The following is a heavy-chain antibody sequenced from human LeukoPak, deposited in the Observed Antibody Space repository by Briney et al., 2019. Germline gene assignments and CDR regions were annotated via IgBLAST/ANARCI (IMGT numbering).Heavy chain of an antibody. D-gene: IGHD2-21*02. J-gene: IGHJ3*02. CDR1: GGSISSGGYY. Sequence: SETLSLTCTVSGGSISSGGYYWSWIRQHPGKGLEWIGYIYYSGSTYYNPSLKSRVTISVDTSKNQFSLKLSSVTAADTAVYYRARGNEAYCGGDCYFGAFDIWGQGTMVTVSS. V-gene: IGHV4-31*03. CDR2: IYYSGST. CDR3: ARGNEAYCGGDCYFGAFDI.